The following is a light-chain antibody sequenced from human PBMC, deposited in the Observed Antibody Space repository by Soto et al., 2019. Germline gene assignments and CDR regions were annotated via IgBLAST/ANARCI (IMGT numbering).Light chain of an antibody. CDR3: ATWDDSLNGWV. J-gene: IGLJ3*02. CDR2: STS. CDR1: SSNIGSNT. V-gene: IGLV1-44*01. Sequence: QSVLTQAPSASGTPGQRVTISWSGSSSNIGSNTITWYQQLPGTAPKLLVYSTSQRPSGVPERYSGSKSGTSASLAIRGLQSEDEADYYCATWDDSLNGWVFGGGTKVTVL.